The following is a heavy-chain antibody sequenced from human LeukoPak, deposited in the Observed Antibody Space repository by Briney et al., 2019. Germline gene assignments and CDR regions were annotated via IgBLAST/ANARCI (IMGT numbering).Heavy chain of an antibody. D-gene: IGHD4-17*01. V-gene: IGHV3-30-3*01. J-gene: IGHJ4*02. Sequence: GRSLRLSCAASGFTFSSYAMHGVRQAPGKGLEWVAVISYDGSNKYYADSVKGRFTISRDNSKNTLYLQMNSLRAEDTAVYYCARDDYGDYESLDYWGQGTLVTVSS. CDR2: ISYDGSNK. CDR3: ARDDYGDYESLDY. CDR1: GFTFSSYA.